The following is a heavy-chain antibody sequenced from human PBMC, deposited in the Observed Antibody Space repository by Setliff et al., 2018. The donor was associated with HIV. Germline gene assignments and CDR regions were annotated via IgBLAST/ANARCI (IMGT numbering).Heavy chain of an antibody. Sequence: SVKVSCKASGGTFSNYAISWVRQAPGQGLEWMGGIIPMFGTANYAQKFQGRVTITTDASTSTAYMELSSLRSEDTAVYYCAREHDTLTGYSFDFWGQGTLVTVSS. CDR2: IIPMFGTA. CDR1: GGTFSNYA. V-gene: IGHV1-69*05. CDR3: AREHDTLTGYSFDF. D-gene: IGHD3-9*01. J-gene: IGHJ4*02.